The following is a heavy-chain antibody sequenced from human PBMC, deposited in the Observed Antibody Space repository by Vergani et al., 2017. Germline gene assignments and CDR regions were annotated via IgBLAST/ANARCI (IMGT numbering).Heavy chain of an antibody. J-gene: IGHJ4*02. CDR1: GYTFTGYY. CDR2: INPNSGGT. D-gene: IGHD3-9*01. CDR3: ARGHYDILTGYYNVFDY. V-gene: IGHV1-2*02. Sequence: QVQLVQSGAEVKKPGASVKVSCKASGYTFTGYYMHWVRLAPGQGLEWMGWINPNSGGTNYAQKFQGRVTMTRDTSISTAYMELSRLRSDDTAVYYCARGHYDILTGYYNVFDYWGQGTLVTVSS.